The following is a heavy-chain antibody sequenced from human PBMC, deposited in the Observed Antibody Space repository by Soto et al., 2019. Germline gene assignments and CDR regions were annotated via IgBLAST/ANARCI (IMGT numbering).Heavy chain of an antibody. CDR2: IYSGGST. J-gene: IGHJ4*02. CDR1: GFTVSSNY. CDR3: ARGDGSGSYNY. D-gene: IGHD3-10*01. V-gene: IGHV3-53*04. Sequence: EVQLVESGGGLVQPGGSLRLSCAASGFTVSSNYMSWVRQAPGKGLEWVSVIYSGGSTYYADSVKGRFTTSRHNSKNTLYLQMTSLRAEDTAVYYCARGDGSGSYNYWAQGTLVTVSS.